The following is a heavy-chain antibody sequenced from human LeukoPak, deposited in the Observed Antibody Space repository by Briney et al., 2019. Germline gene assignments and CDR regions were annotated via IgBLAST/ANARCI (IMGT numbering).Heavy chain of an antibody. J-gene: IGHJ4*02. V-gene: IGHV3-30*18. CDR3: AKDAMGAPYSSSSGLDY. D-gene: IGHD6-6*01. CDR1: GFTFSSYG. CDR2: ISYDGSNK. Sequence: GGSLRLSCAASGFTFSSYGMHWVPQAPGKGLEWVAVISYDGSNKYYADSVKGRFSISRDNFKNTLYLQMNSLRAEDTAVYYCAKDAMGAPYSSSSGLDYWGQGTLVTVSS.